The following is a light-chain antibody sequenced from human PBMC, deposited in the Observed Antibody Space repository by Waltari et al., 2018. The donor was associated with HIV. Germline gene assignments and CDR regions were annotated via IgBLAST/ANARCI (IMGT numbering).Light chain of an antibody. Sequence: IQMTQSPSSLSASVGGRVTITCRASQRLHSYLNWYQQKPGEAPKVLIFGASTLESGVTSRFSGSGSETEFTLTISSHQPEDFATYYCQQSYSPVSTLGQGTRLENK. CDR3: QQSYSPVST. CDR2: GAS. J-gene: IGKJ5*01. V-gene: IGKV1-39*01. CDR1: QRLHSY.